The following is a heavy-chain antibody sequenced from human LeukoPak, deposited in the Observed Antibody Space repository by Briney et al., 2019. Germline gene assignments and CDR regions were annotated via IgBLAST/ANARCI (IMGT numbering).Heavy chain of an antibody. CDR2: INHSGST. J-gene: IGHJ4*02. D-gene: IGHD3-9*01. Sequence: SETLSLTCAVYGGSFSGYYWSWIRQPPGKGLEWIGEINHSGSTNYNPSLKSRATISVDTSKNQFSLKLSSVTAADTAVYYCAGFGRYFDWFADYWGQGTLVTVSS. CDR3: AGFGRYFDWFADY. CDR1: GGSFSGYY. V-gene: IGHV4-34*01.